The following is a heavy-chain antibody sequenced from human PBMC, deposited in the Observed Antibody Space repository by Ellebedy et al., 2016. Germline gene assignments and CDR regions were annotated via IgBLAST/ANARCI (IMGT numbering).Heavy chain of an antibody. J-gene: IGHJ4*02. V-gene: IGHV4-59*11. CDR3: ATWPPGGFDH. CDR1: GASFTSHY. CDR2: ISYGGST. Sequence: GSLRLXXTVSGASFTSHYWSWIRQPPGKGLEWIGHISYGGSTKYNPSLKSRVAMSVRASKNQFSLNLTSVTAADTAVYYCATWPPGGFDHWGQGALVIVSS.